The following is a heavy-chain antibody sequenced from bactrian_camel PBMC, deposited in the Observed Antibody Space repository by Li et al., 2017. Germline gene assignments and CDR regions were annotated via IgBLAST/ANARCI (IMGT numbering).Heavy chain of an antibody. CDR1: GFTFGSYA. CDR2: INWSGDDT. J-gene: IGHJ4*01. Sequence: VQLVESGGGLVQPGGSLRLSCAASGFTFGSYAMSWVRQRPGKGLEWVSSINWSGDDTNYADSVKGRFTASRDNAKNTVYLQMNSLKSEDTALYYCATDAPEYYDGVYHLSALSYNFWGQGTQVTVS. CDR3: ATDAPEYYDGVYHLSALSYNF. D-gene: IGHD2*01. V-gene: IGHV3S40*01.